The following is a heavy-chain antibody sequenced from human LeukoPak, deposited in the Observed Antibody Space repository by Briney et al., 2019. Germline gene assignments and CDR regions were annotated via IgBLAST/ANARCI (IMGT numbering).Heavy chain of an antibody. CDR1: GGSFSGYY. J-gene: IGHJ5*02. Sequence: SETLSLTCVVYGGSFSGYYWSWLRQSPGKGLEWIGEINHRGSTNYNPSLTRRVTISLDTSKSQFSLKLSSVTAADTAVYYCAKSLYGSGSYYNWFDPWGQGTLVTVSS. D-gene: IGHD3-10*01. CDR2: INHRGST. V-gene: IGHV4-34*01. CDR3: AKSLYGSGSYYNWFDP.